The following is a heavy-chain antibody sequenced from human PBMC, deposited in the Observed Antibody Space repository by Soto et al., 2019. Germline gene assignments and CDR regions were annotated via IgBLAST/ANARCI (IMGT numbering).Heavy chain of an antibody. J-gene: IGHJ3*02. CDR1: GFTFSSYA. V-gene: IGHV3-64D*08. Sequence: PGGSLRLSCSASGFTFSSYAMHWVRQAPGKGLEYVSAISSNGGSTYYADSVKGRFTISRDNSKNTLYLQMSSLRVEDTAVYYCVKGRQGSSGRKHAFDIWGQGTMVTVSS. D-gene: IGHD6-19*01. CDR3: VKGRQGSSGRKHAFDI. CDR2: ISSNGGST.